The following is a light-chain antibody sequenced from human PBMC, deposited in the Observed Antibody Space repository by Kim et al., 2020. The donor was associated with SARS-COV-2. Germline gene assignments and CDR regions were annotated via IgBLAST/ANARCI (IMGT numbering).Light chain of an antibody. V-gene: IGKV3-15*01. CDR3: EQYDHWPRRT. CDR1: QRVSSN. J-gene: IGKJ1*01. Sequence: EIVMTQSPATLSVSPGESATLSCRASQRVSSNLAWYQQKPGQAPRLLIYDASTRATGIPARFSGSGSGSEFTLTISSLQSEDSAVYYCEQYDHWPRRTFGQGTKVDIK. CDR2: DAS.